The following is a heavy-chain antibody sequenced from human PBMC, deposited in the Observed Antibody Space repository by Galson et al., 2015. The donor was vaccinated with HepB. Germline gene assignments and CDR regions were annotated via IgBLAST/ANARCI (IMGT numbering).Heavy chain of an antibody. CDR1: GYTFTDYY. CDR3: ATGRYSSSWYPIDY. CDR2: VDPEDGET. J-gene: IGHJ4*02. V-gene: IGHV1-69-2*01. D-gene: IGHD6-13*01. Sequence: VKVSCKVSGYTFTDYYMHWVQQAPGKGLEWMGLVDPEDGETIYAEKFQGRVTITADTSTDTAYMELSSLRSEDTAAYYCATGRYSSSWYPIDYWGQGTLVTVSS.